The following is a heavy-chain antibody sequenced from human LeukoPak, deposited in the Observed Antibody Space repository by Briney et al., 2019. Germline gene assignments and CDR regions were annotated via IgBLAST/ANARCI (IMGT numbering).Heavy chain of an antibody. Sequence: GGSLRLSCAASGFTFSSYGMHWVRQAPGKGLEWVAVISFDGSNKYYADSVKGRFTISRDNSKNTLYLQMSSLRAEDTAVYYCAKDARISSSSWPDNWFDPWGQGTLVTVSS. D-gene: IGHD6-13*01. J-gene: IGHJ5*02. CDR1: GFTFSSYG. CDR3: AKDARISSSSWPDNWFDP. CDR2: ISFDGSNK. V-gene: IGHV3-30*18.